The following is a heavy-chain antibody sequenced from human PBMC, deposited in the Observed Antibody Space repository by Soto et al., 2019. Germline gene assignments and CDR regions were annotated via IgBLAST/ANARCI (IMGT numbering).Heavy chain of an antibody. V-gene: IGHV1-24*01. CDR3: ATDQTLRYFDWLPYSAY. D-gene: IGHD3-9*01. CDR1: GYTLTELS. CDR2: FDPEDGET. Sequence: ASVKVSSKVSGYTLTELSMHWVRQAPGKGHEWMGGFDPEDGETIYAQKFQGRVTMTEDTSTDTAYMELSSLRSEDTAVYYCATDQTLRYFDWLPYSAYWGQGTLVTVSS. J-gene: IGHJ4*02.